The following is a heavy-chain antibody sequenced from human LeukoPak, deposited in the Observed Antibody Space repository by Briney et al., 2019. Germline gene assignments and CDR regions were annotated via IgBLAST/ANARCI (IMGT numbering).Heavy chain of an antibody. V-gene: IGHV1-46*01. Sequence: ASVKVSCKASGYIFTNYYMHWVRQAPGQGLEWMGIINTSGGSTSSAQKFQGRVTMTRDTSTSTVYMELSSLRSEDTALYYCARDAFSSGSLSPIDYWGQGTLVTASS. CDR2: INTSGGST. CDR1: GYIFTNYY. J-gene: IGHJ4*02. CDR3: ARDAFSSGSLSPIDY. D-gene: IGHD5-12*01.